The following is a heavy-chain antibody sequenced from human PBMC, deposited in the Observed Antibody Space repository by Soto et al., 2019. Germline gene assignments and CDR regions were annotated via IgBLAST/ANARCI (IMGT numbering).Heavy chain of an antibody. CDR1: GYTFTGYY. J-gene: IGHJ6*02. CDR2: INPNSGGT. D-gene: IGHD2-21*02. CDR3: ARDLDAYCGGDCYADYGMDV. Sequence: ASVKVSCKASGYTFTGYYMHWVRQAPGQGLERMGWINPNSGGTNYAQKFQGRVTMTRDTSISTAYMELSRLRSDDTAVYYCARDLDAYCGGDCYADYGMDVCGQGTTVTVSS. V-gene: IGHV1-2*02.